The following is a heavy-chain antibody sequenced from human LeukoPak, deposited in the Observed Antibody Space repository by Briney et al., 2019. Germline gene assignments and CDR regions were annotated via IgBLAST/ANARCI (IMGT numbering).Heavy chain of an antibody. J-gene: IGHJ5*02. CDR1: GGSFSGYY. V-gene: IGHV4-34*09. CDR3: ARGGKVWFDP. CDR2: INHSGST. Sequence: PSETLSLTCAVYGGSFSGYYWNWIRQPPGKGLEWIGEINHSGSTNYNPSLKSRVTISVDTSKNQFSLKLSSVTAADTAVYYCARGGKVWFDPWGQGTLVTVSS. D-gene: IGHD1-26*01.